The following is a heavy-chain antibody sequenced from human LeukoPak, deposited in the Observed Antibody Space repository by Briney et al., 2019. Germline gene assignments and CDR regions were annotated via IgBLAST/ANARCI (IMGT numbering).Heavy chain of an antibody. CDR1: GFTFSSYS. CDR3: ARARLWFGEFGY. D-gene: IGHD3-10*01. J-gene: IGHJ4*02. V-gene: IGHV3-21*01. Sequence: GGSLRLSCAASGFTFSSYSMNWVRQAPGKGLEWVSSISSSSSYIYYADSVKGRFTISRDNAKNSLYLQMNSLRAEDTAVYYCARARLWFGEFGYWGQGTLVTVSS. CDR2: ISSSSSYI.